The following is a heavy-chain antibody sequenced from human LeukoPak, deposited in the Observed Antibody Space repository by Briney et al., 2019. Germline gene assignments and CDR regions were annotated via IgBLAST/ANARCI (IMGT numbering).Heavy chain of an antibody. CDR1: GGTFSSYA. Sequence: GASVKVSCKASGGTFSSYAISWVRPAPGQGLEWMGRIIPILGIANYAQKFQGRVTITADKSTSTAYMELSSLRSEDTAVYYCAREVLSGSSSITRTPFDYWGQGTLVTVSS. V-gene: IGHV1-69*04. CDR3: AREVLSGSSSITRTPFDY. J-gene: IGHJ4*02. CDR2: IIPILGIA. D-gene: IGHD6-13*01.